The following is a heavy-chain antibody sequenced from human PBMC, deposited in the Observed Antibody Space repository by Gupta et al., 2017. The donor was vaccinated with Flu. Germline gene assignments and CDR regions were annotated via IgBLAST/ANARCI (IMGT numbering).Heavy chain of an antibody. J-gene: IGHJ2*01. Sequence: EVQLLESGGGLVQSGGSLRLSCAASGFTFSSYAMSWVRQAPGKGLEWVSGISASGSRTSYADSVKGRFSSSRDNAQNTLYLQMDSLRGEDTATYYCAKEANIDYYDSNGDQIKWYFDLCGRGTLVTVS. CDR1: GFTFSSYA. V-gene: IGHV3-23*01. CDR2: ISASGSRT. D-gene: IGHD3-22*01. CDR3: AKEANIDYYDSNGDQIKWYFDL.